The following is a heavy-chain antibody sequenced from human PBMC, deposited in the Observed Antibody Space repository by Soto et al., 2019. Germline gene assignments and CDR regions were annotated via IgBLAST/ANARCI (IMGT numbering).Heavy chain of an antibody. Sequence: ASVKVSCKASGYTFTSYYMHWVRQAPGQGLEWMGIINPSGGSTSYAQKFQGRVTMTRDTSTSTVYMELSSLRSEDTAVYYCARDYVSGYDWTHNHLDYWGQGTLVTVSS. J-gene: IGHJ4*02. CDR2: INPSGGST. CDR3: ARDYVSGYDWTHNHLDY. D-gene: IGHD5-12*01. CDR1: GYTFTSYY. V-gene: IGHV1-46*03.